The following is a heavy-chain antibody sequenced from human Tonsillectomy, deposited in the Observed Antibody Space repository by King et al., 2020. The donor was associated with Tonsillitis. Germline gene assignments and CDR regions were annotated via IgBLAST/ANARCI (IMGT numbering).Heavy chain of an antibody. CDR3: AKMYSLACFDSGGHYGRAFYT. Sequence: VQLVESGGGLVQPGGSLRLSCAASGFTFSSYAMSWVRQTPGKGLEWVSTISGSSSTTYYEYSVKVRLTISRDNSKNTLYLQMNRLRAEDTAVYYCAKMYSLACFDSGGHYGRAFYTCGQGKVVTVSP. J-gene: IGHJ3*02. V-gene: IGHV3-23*04. CDR1: GFTFSSYA. CDR2: ISGSSSTT. D-gene: IGHD3-22*01.